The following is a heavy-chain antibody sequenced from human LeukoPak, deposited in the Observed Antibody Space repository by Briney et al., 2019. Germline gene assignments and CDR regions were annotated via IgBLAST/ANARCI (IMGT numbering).Heavy chain of an antibody. J-gene: IGHJ4*02. CDR1: GYRFTGYF. CDR3: ARDGPGYSGYDSPGY. V-gene: IGHV1-2*04. Sequence: GASVKVSCKATGYRFTGYFIHWVRQAPGQGLEWMGHINPDSGVTTYAQKFRGLVTLTRDTSISTAYMELSSLRSEDTAVYYCARDGPGYSGYDSPGYWGQGTLVTVSS. D-gene: IGHD5-12*01. CDR2: INPDSGVT.